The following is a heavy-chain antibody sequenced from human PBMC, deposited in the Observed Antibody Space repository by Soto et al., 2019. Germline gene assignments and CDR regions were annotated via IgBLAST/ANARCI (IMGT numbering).Heavy chain of an antibody. CDR1: GFSLSNARMG. V-gene: IGHV2-26*01. Sequence: QVTLKESGPVLVKPSETLTLTCTVSGFSLSNARMGVSWIRQPPGKALEWLAHIFSNDEKSYSTSLKSRLTISKDTSKSQVVLTMTNMDPMDTATYYCARMAGYYGDYRYDYWGQGTLVTVSS. D-gene: IGHD4-17*01. J-gene: IGHJ4*02. CDR2: IFSNDEK. CDR3: ARMAGYYGDYRYDY.